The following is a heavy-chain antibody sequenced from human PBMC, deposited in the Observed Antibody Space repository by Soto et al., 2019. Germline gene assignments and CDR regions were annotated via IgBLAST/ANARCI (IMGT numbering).Heavy chain of an antibody. V-gene: IGHV3-11*06. CDR3: ASGYCSSTSCSGAPDY. Sequence: PGGSLRLSCEGSGSTFSYYYISWIRQSPGKGLEWISYSSNSGTFSRYADSVKGRFSISRDNTKNLLYLRMNSLRAEDTAVYYCASGYCSSTSCSGAPDYWGQGTLVTVSS. J-gene: IGHJ4*02. D-gene: IGHD2-2*01. CDR1: GSTFSYYY. CDR2: SSNSGTFS.